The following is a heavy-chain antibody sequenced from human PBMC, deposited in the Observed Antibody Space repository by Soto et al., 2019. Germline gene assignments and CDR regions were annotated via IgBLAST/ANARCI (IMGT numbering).Heavy chain of an antibody. V-gene: IGHV3-23*01. D-gene: IGHD2-2*01. CDR1: GFTFSSYA. CDR3: AKLESSTSFFNYYYMDV. CDR2: ISGSGGST. Sequence: GGSLRLSCAASGFTFSSYAMSWVRQAPGKGLEWVSAISGSGGSTYYADSVKGRFTISRDNSKNTLNLQMNSLRAEDTAVYYCAKLESSTSFFNYYYMDVWGKGTTVTVSS. J-gene: IGHJ6*03.